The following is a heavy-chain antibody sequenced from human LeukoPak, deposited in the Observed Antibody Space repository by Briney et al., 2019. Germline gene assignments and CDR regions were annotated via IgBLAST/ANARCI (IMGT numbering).Heavy chain of an antibody. J-gene: IGHJ4*02. Sequence: SETLSLTCTVSGGSISSYYWSWIRQPPGKGLEWIGYIYYSGSTNYNPSLKSRVTISVDTSKNQFSLKLSSVTAADTAVYYCARHFYSYDSRSDYWGQGTLVTVSS. CDR3: ARHFYSYDSRSDY. V-gene: IGHV4-59*08. CDR2: IYYSGST. CDR1: GGSISSYY. D-gene: IGHD3-22*01.